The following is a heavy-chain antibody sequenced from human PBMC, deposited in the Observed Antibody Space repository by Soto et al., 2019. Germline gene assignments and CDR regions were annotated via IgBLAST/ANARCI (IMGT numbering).Heavy chain of an antibody. D-gene: IGHD3-10*01. Sequence: QLQLQESGPGLVKPSETLSLTCTVSGGSISSSSYYWGWIRQPPGKGLEWIGSIYYSGTTYYNPSLKSPVTISVDTSKNQFSLKLSSVTAADTAVYCCATLWFGESPYWGQGTLVTVSS. CDR3: ATLWFGESPY. CDR1: GGSISSSSYY. J-gene: IGHJ4*02. CDR2: IYYSGTT. V-gene: IGHV4-39*01.